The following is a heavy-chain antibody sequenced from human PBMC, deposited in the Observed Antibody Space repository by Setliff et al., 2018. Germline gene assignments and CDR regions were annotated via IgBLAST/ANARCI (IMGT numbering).Heavy chain of an antibody. J-gene: IGHJ4*01. Sequence: PSETLSLTCSVSGDSVTNVHHYWSWIRQSPGKGLEWLGNIFNRVTTFYNPSFESRLVISADPSRNQFSLQLASVTAADTAVYFCARVSAMLEGNFDTWGPGSLVTVSS. D-gene: IGHD3-16*01. V-gene: IGHV4-30-4*08. CDR1: GDSVTNVHHY. CDR2: IFNRVTT. CDR3: ARVSAMLEGNFDT.